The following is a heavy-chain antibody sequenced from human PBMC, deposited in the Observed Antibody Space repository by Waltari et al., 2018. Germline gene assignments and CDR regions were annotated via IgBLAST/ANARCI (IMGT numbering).Heavy chain of an antibody. CDR2: IYYRGRT. Sequence: QVQLQESGPGLVKPSQTLSLTCTVSGGSISSGDSYSSWIRPPPGKGLEWIVYIYYRGRTDYNPSLKSRVTISVDTSKNQFSLKLSSVTAADTAVYYWAREVWFRELTHYYYYGMDVWGQGTTVTVSS. CDR3: AREVWFRELTHYYYYGMDV. V-gene: IGHV4-30-4*08. CDR1: GGSISSGDSY. J-gene: IGHJ6*02. D-gene: IGHD3-10*01.